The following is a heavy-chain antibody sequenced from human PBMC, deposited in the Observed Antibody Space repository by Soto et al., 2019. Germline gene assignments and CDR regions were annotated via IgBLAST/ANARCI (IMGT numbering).Heavy chain of an antibody. Sequence: QVQLVESGGGVVQPGRSLRLSCAASGFTFSSYAMHWVRQAPGKGLEWVAVISYDGSNKYYADSVKGRFTISRDNSKNTLYLQMNSLRAEDTAVYYCARAREVRFLEWLGNFDYWGQGTLVTVSS. CDR3: ARAREVRFLEWLGNFDY. CDR1: GFTFSSYA. D-gene: IGHD3-3*01. CDR2: ISYDGSNK. J-gene: IGHJ4*02. V-gene: IGHV3-30-3*01.